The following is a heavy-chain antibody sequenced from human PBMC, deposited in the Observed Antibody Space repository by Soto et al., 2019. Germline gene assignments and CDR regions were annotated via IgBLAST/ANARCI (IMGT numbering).Heavy chain of an antibody. CDR3: ARKGAAASYAHYYMDV. CDR2: VYYSGNT. V-gene: IGHV4-59*01. J-gene: IGHJ6*03. Sequence: SETLSLTCPVSGGSISPYYWSWIRQPPGKGLEWIGYVYYSGNTNYNPSLESRVTISVDTSRNRFSLNLTSATAADTAVYYCARKGAAASYAHYYMDVWGRGTAVTVSS. CDR1: GGSISPYY. D-gene: IGHD6-13*01.